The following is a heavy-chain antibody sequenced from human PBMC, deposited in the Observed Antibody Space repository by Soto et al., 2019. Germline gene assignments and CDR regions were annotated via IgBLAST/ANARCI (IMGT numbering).Heavy chain of an antibody. D-gene: IGHD1-26*01. J-gene: IGHJ4*02. CDR2: IVVGSGNT. Sequence: GASVKVSCKASGFTFTSSAMQWVRQARGQRLEWIGWIVVGSGNTNYAQKFQERVTITRDMSTSTAYMELSSLRSEDTAVYYCAAVSEGVQWELAHWGQGTLVTVSS. V-gene: IGHV1-58*02. CDR1: GFTFTSSA. CDR3: AAVSEGVQWELAH.